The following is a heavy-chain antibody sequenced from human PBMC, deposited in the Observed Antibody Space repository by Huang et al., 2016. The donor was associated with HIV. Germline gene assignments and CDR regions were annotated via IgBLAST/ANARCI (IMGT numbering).Heavy chain of an antibody. Sequence: QLQLQESGPGLVKPSETLSLTCTVYDGSISSSSYYWGWIRQPPGKGLEWIANFFYDGNTYYNPSLKSRVTISVDTSKNQFSLNLSSVTAADTAVYYCAAMVRGVISYFDYWGQGTLVTVSS. CDR2: FFYDGNT. D-gene: IGHD3-10*01. J-gene: IGHJ4*02. CDR1: DGSISSSSYY. V-gene: IGHV4-39*01. CDR3: AAMVRGVISYFDY.